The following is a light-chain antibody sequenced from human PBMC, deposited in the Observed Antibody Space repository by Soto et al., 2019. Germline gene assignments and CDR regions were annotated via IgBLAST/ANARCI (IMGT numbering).Light chain of an antibody. V-gene: IGLV5-37*01. CDR1: SDINVGSYN. CDR2: YYSDSDK. CDR3: MIWPSNAPKV. J-gene: IGLJ3*02. Sequence: QLVLTQPPSSSASPGESARLTCTLPSDINVGSYNIYWYQQKPGSPPRYLLYYYSDSDKGQGSGVPSRFSGSKDASANTVILLTSGLQSEDEADYYCMIWPSNAPKVFGGGTKLTVL.